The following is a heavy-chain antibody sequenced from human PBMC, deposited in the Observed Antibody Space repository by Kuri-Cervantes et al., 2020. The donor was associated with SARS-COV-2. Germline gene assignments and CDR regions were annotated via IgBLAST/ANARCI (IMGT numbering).Heavy chain of an antibody. Sequence: SQTLSLTCAAYDGSFSGYYWSWIRQPPGKGLEWIGSIYYSGSTYYNPSLKSRVTISVDTSKNQFSLKLSSVTAADTAVYYCARHTVVVVLDYWGQGTLVTVSS. D-gene: IGHD3-22*01. J-gene: IGHJ4*02. V-gene: IGHV4-34*01. CDR1: DGSFSGYY. CDR2: IYYSGST. CDR3: ARHTVVVVLDY.